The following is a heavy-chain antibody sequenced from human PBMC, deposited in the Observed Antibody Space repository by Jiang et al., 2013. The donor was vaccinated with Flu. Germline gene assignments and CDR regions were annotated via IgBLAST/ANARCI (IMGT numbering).Heavy chain of an antibody. CDR1: GYTFTAYF. CDR2: INPNSGGT. CDR3: ARETVPMGNDLFTPDF. D-gene: IGHD3-9*01. J-gene: IGHJ4*02. Sequence: QSGAEVKKPGASVKVSCKASGYTFTAYFLHWVRQAPGQGLEWMAWINPNSGGTHSAQKFQGRVTVTRDTSINTAYMELTGLRSDDTAVYYCARETVPMGNDLFTPDFWGQGTLVTV. V-gene: IGHV1-2*02.